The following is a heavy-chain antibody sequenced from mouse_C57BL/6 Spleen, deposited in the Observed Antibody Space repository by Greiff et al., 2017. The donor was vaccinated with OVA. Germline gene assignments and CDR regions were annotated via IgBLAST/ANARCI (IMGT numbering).Heavy chain of an antibody. Sequence: QVQLQQPGAELVRPGSSVKLSCKASGYTFTSYWMHWVKQRPIQGLEWIGNIDPSDSETHYNQKFKDKATLTVDKSSSTAYMQLSSLTSEDSAVYYCARSNYGSSYWYFDVWGTGTTVTVSS. D-gene: IGHD1-1*01. V-gene: IGHV1-52*01. J-gene: IGHJ1*03. CDR1: GYTFTSYW. CDR2: IDPSDSET. CDR3: ARSNYGSSYWYFDV.